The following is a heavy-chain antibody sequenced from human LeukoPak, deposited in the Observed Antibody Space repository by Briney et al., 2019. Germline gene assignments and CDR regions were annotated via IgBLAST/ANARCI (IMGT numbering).Heavy chain of an antibody. J-gene: IGHJ3*02. Sequence: GGSLSLSCAASGFTFSSYEMNWVRQAPGKGREWVSYISSSGSTIYYADSVKGRFTISRDNAKNSLYLQMNSLRAKDTAVYDCSRGTKISGSESPYDALDIWGQGTMVTVSS. V-gene: IGHV3-48*03. CDR1: GFTFSSYE. D-gene: IGHD1-26*01. CDR2: ISSSGSTI. CDR3: SRGTKISGSESPYDALDI.